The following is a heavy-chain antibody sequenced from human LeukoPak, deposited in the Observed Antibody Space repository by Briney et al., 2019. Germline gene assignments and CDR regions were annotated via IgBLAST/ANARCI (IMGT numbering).Heavy chain of an antibody. CDR2: IYSGGST. Sequence: LGGSLRLSCAASGFNVSRNYMNWVRQAPGKGLEWVSVIYSGGSTYYADSVKGRFTISRDISKNTLYLQINSLRAEDTALYYCARGGWGTYDPGNLDFWGQGTLVTVSS. CDR3: ARGGWGTYDPGNLDF. J-gene: IGHJ4*02. D-gene: IGHD6-19*01. CDR1: GFNVSRNY. V-gene: IGHV3-53*01.